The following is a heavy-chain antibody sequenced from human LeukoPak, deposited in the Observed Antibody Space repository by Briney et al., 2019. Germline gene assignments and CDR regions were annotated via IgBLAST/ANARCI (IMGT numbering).Heavy chain of an antibody. V-gene: IGHV4-59*01. Sequence: SETLSLTCTASGGSISSYYWSWIRQPPGKGLEWIGYIYYSGSTNYNPSLKSRVTISVDTSKNQFSLKLSSVTAADTAVYYCARAYSGYDPEDYWGQGTLVTVSS. D-gene: IGHD5-12*01. CDR3: ARAYSGYDPEDY. CDR2: IYYSGST. CDR1: GGSISSYY. J-gene: IGHJ4*02.